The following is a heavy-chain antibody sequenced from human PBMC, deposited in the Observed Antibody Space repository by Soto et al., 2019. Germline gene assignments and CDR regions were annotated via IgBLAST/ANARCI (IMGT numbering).Heavy chain of an antibody. Sequence: QVQLVQSGAEVKKPGSSVKVSCKASGGTFSSYIISWVRQAPGQGLEWMGRIIPILGIANNAQKFQGRVTITADKSTSTAYMELRSVRSEDTAVYYCARFPQTAIVGAAYFDYWGQGTLVTVSS. CDR2: IIPILGIA. CDR1: GGTFSSYI. V-gene: IGHV1-69*02. J-gene: IGHJ4*02. D-gene: IGHD1-26*01. CDR3: ARFPQTAIVGAAYFDY.